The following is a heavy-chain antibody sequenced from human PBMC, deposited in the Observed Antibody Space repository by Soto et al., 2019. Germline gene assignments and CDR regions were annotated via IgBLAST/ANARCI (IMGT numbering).Heavy chain of an antibody. CDR3: ASGSIWGAPMDV. Sequence: QVQLQASGPGLVKPSQTLSLTCTVSGGSISSGGYYWSWIRQHPGKGLEWIGYIYYSGSTYYNPSLKSRVTKPVDTSKNQFSLKLSSVTAADTAVYYCASGSIWGAPMDVWGQGTTVTVSS. D-gene: IGHD3-16*01. CDR1: GGSISSGGYY. V-gene: IGHV4-31*03. CDR2: IYYSGST. J-gene: IGHJ6*02.